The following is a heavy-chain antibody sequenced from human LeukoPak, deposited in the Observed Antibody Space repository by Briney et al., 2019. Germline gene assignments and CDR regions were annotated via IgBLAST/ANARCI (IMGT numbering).Heavy chain of an antibody. V-gene: IGHV1-18*01. CDR3: ARAILDSGRPDAFDI. CDR2: ISAYNGNT. J-gene: IGHJ3*02. D-gene: IGHD2-2*02. Sequence: ASVKVSCKASGGSFSSYVISWVRQAPGQGLEWMGWISAYNGNTNYAQKLQGRVTMTTDTSTSTAYMELRSLRSDDTAVYYCARAILDSGRPDAFDIWGQGTMATVSS. CDR1: GGSFSSYV.